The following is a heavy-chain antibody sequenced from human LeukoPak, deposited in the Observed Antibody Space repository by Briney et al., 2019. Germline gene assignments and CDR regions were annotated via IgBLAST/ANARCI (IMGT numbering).Heavy chain of an antibody. V-gene: IGHV1-2*02. CDR3: ASHRPAAAGPGAFDD. D-gene: IGHD6-13*01. CDR1: GYTFTGYY. CDR2: INPNSGGT. Sequence: GASVKVSCKASGYTFTGYYMHWVRQAPGQGLEWMGWINPNSGGTNYAQKFQGRVTMTRDTSISTAYMELSRLRSDDTAVYYCASHRPAAAGPGAFDDWGQGTLVTVSS. J-gene: IGHJ4*02.